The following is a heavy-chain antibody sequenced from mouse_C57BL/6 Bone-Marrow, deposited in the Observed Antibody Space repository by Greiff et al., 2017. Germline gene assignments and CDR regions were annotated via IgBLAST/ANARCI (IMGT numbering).Heavy chain of an antibody. Sequence: QVQLQQPGAELVKPGASVKMSCKASGYTFTSYWITWVKQRPGQGLEWIGDIYPGSGSTNYNEKFTSKAKLTVDTSSSTAYMQLSSLTSEDSAVYYCASLSNCDYAMDYWGQGTSVTVSS. CDR3: ASLSNCDYAMDY. CDR2: IYPGSGST. CDR1: GYTFTSYW. D-gene: IGHD2-5*01. J-gene: IGHJ4*01. V-gene: IGHV1-55*01.